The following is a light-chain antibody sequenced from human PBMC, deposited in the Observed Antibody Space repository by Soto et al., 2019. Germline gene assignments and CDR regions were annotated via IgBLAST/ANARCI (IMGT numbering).Light chain of an antibody. CDR2: DAS. J-gene: IGKJ4*01. Sequence: DIQMTQSPSSLSASVGDRVTITCRASQSISIYLNWYQQKPGKAPKLLIYDASNLETGVPSRFSGSGSGTDFTFTISSLQPEDIATYYCQQYDNLPLTFGGGTKVDNK. V-gene: IGKV1-33*01. CDR3: QQYDNLPLT. CDR1: QSISIY.